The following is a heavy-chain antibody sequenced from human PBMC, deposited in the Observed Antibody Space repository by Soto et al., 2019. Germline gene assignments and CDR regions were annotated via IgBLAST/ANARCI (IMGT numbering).Heavy chain of an antibody. J-gene: IGHJ1*01. CDR3: GYFQH. CDR2: MNPTTGKS. Sequence: ASVKVSCKAAGYTFTSYDIYWVGQATGQGLDWLGRMNPTTGKSGYAQKFQGRVTMTSDTSISTAHMELSSLRSEDTAVYYSGYFQHWGHGTLVTVS. V-gene: IGHV1-8*01. CDR1: GYTFTSYD.